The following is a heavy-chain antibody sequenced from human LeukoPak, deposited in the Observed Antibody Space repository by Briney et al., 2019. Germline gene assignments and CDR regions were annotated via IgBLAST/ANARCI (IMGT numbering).Heavy chain of an antibody. J-gene: IGHJ4*02. Sequence: PGGSLRLSCAASGFTFGSYEMDWLRQAPGKGLEWVSYISSSGSTIYYADSVKGRFTVSRDNAQNSLFLQINSLRGEDTAVYFCARPYCISTTCYGFLNYWGQGTLVTVSS. CDR1: GFTFGSYE. CDR3: ARPYCISTTCYGFLNY. D-gene: IGHD2-2*01. CDR2: ISSSGSTI. V-gene: IGHV3-48*03.